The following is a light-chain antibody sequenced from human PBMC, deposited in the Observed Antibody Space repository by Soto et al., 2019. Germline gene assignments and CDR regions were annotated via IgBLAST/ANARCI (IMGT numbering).Light chain of an antibody. J-gene: IGKJ1*01. CDR2: GAS. CDR1: QSVSNNY. V-gene: IGKV3-20*01. Sequence: EIVLTQSPGTLSLSPGERATLSCRASQSVSNNYLAWYQQQPGQAPRLLIYGASNRATGIPDRFSGSGSGTDFTLTISSLQPDDFATYYCQQYSSYSRTFGQGTKVDIK. CDR3: QQYSSYSRT.